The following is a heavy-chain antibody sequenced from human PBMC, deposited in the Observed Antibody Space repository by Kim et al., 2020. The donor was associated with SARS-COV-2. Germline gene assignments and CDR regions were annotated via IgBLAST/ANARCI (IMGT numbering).Heavy chain of an antibody. CDR1: GFTFSSYA. CDR3: ARAPRSVATMGY. V-gene: IGHV3-30*04. CDR2: ISYDGSNK. Sequence: GGSLRLSCAASGFTFSSYAMHWVRQAPGKGLEWVAVISYDGSNKYYADSVKGRFTISRDNSKNTLYLQMNSLRAEDTAVYYCARAPRSVATMGYWGQGTLVTVSS. D-gene: IGHD3-10*01. J-gene: IGHJ4*02.